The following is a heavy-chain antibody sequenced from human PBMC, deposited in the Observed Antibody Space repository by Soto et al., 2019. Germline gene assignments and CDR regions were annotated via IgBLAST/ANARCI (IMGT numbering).Heavy chain of an antibody. J-gene: IGHJ2*01. CDR2: ITAGNGNT. CDR3: ARSGYSSGWYHWYFDL. D-gene: IGHD6-19*01. CDR1: GYTFINYG. Sequence: ASVKVSCKASGYTFINYGIHWVRQAPGHRLEWMGWITAGNGNTKYSQNFQDRVTITRDTSASTAYMELSSLRSEDTAVFYCARSGYSSGWYHWYFDLWGRGTLVTVSS. V-gene: IGHV1-3*01.